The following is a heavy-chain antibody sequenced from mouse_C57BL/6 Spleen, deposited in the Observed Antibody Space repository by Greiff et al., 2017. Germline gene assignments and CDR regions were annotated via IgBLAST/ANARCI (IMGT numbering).Heavy chain of an antibody. CDR2: INYDGSST. CDR1: GFTFSDYY. D-gene: IGHD2-1*01. CDR3: ARAPYYGNFDY. Sequence: EVKVVESEGGLVQPGSSMTLSCTASGFTFSDYYMAWVRQVPEKGLEWVANINYDGSSTYYLDSLKSRFIISSDNAKNILYLQMSSLKSEDTATYYCARAPYYGNFDYWGQGTTLTVSS. J-gene: IGHJ2*01. V-gene: IGHV5-16*01.